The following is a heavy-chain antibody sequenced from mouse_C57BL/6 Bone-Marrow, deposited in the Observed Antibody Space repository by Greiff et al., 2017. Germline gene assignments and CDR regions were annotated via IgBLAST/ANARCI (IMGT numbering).Heavy chain of an antibody. CDR3: ARDYYGSSYPAVYYAMDY. CDR1: GYSITSGYY. V-gene: IGHV3-6*01. CDR2: ISYDGSN. Sequence: ESGPGLVKPSQSLSLTCSVTGYSITSGYYWNWIRQFPGNKLEWMGYISYDGSNNYNPSLKNRISITRDTSKNQFFLKLNSVTTEDTATYYCARDYYGSSYPAVYYAMDYWGPGTSVTVSS. J-gene: IGHJ4*01. D-gene: IGHD1-1*01.